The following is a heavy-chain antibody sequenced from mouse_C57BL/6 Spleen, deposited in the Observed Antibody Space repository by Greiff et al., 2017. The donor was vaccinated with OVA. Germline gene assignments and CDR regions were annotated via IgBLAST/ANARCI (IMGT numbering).Heavy chain of an antibody. J-gene: IGHJ4*01. CDR2: INPNNGGT. CDR3: ARFWDPYYAMDY. D-gene: IGHD4-1*01. CDR1: GYTFTDYN. V-gene: IGHV1-18*01. Sequence: DVKLQESGPELVKPGASVKIPCKASGYTFTDYNMDWVKQSHGKSLEWIGDINPNNGGTIYNQKFKGKATLTVDKSSSTAYMELRSLTSEDTAVYYCARFWDPYYAMDYWGQGTSVTVSS.